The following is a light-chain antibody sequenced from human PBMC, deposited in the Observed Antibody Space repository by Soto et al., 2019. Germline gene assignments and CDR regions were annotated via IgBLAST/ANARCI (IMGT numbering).Light chain of an antibody. CDR3: QQYDSLPLT. Sequence: DIKMTQSPPSLSVSVGAGVTITSQASQDISNYLHWFQQKPGKAPQLLIFDVSNLQTGVPSRFSGGGSGTDCALTISSLEPEDIATYYCQQYDSLPLTLGQGTRLEIK. CDR1: QDISNY. CDR2: DVS. J-gene: IGKJ5*01. V-gene: IGKV1-33*01.